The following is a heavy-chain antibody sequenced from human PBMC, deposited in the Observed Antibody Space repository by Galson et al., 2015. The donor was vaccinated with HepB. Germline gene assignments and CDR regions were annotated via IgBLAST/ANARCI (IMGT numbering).Heavy chain of an antibody. D-gene: IGHD3-22*01. Sequence: SLRLSCAASGFTFSSYAMHWVRQAPGKGLEWVEVISYDGSNNYYADSVKGRFTISRDNSKNTLYLQMNSLRAEDTAVYYCARDRLPKYYYDSSGYYGNWFDPWGQGTLVTVSS. CDR3: ARDRLPKYYYDSSGYYGNWFDP. CDR2: ISYDGSNN. J-gene: IGHJ5*02. CDR1: GFTFSSYA. V-gene: IGHV3-30-3*01.